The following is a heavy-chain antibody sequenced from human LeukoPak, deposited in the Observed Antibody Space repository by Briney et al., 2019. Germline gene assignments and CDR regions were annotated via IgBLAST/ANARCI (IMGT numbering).Heavy chain of an antibody. Sequence: PGRSLRLSCAASGFTFSSYGMHWVRQAPGKGLEWVAVIWYDGSNKYYADSVKGRFTISRDNSKNTLYLQMNSLRAEDTAVYYCARDLQGSSGIWFDPWGQGTLVTVSS. J-gene: IGHJ5*02. D-gene: IGHD6-25*01. CDR1: GFTFSSYG. CDR3: ARDLQGSSGIWFDP. V-gene: IGHV3-33*01. CDR2: IWYDGSNK.